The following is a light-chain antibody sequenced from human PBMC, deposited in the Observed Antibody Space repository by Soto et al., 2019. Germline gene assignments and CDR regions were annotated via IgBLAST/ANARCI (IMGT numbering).Light chain of an antibody. Sequence: DIQMTQSPSTLSASVGDRVTITCRASQSISSWLAWYQQKPGKAPKLLIYDASSLESGVPSRFSGSGSGTEFTLTISSLQPDDFANYYCQQNNTSWTFGQGTKVEIK. J-gene: IGKJ1*01. CDR1: QSISSW. CDR3: QQNNTSWT. CDR2: DAS. V-gene: IGKV1-5*01.